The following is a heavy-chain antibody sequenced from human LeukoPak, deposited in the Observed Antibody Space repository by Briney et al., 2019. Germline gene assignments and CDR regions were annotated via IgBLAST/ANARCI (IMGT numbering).Heavy chain of an antibody. CDR3: ARVRIGQQLDKYYYYAMDV. CDR2: INPNRCGT. J-gene: IGHJ6*02. V-gene: IGHV1-2*02. CDR1: GYTFTDYY. D-gene: IGHD6-13*01. Sequence: GASVKVSCKASGYTFTDYYMHWVRQAPGQGLEWMGWINPNRCGTNYAQKFQGRVTMTTDTSISTAYMEVSRLRPDDTAVYYCARVRIGQQLDKYYYYAMDVWGQGTTVTVSS.